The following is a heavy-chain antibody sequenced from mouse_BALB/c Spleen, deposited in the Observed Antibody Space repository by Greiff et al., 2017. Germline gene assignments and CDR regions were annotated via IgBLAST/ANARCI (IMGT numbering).Heavy chain of an antibody. D-gene: IGHD1-1*01. Sequence: EVQLQQSGPELVKPGASVKISCKASGYTFTDYNMHWVKQSHGKSLEWIGYIYPYNGGTGYNQKFKSKATLTVDNSSSTAYMELRSLTSEDSAVYYCARVYGSSYTYWYFDVWGAGTTVTVSS. CDR2: IYPYNGGT. CDR1: GYTFTDYN. CDR3: ARVYGSSYTYWYFDV. J-gene: IGHJ1*01. V-gene: IGHV1S29*02.